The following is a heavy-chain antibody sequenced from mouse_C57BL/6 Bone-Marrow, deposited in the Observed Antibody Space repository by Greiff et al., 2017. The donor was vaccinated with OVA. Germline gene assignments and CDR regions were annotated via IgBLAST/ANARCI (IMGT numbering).Heavy chain of an antibody. CDR2: INPNYGTT. D-gene: IGHD2-9*01. J-gene: IGHJ4*01. V-gene: IGHV1-39*01. CDR3: ARERALLWLRRRAMDY. CDR1: GYSFTDYN. Sequence: EVQLQQSGPELVKPGASVKISCKASGYSFTDYNMNWVKQSNGKSLEWIGVINPNYGTTSYNQKFKGKATLTVDQSSSTAYMQLNSLTSEDSAVYYWARERALLWLRRRAMDYWGQGTSVTVSS.